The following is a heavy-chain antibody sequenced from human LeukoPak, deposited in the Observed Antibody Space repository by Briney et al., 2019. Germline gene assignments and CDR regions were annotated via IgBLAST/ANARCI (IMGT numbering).Heavy chain of an antibody. Sequence: ASVKVSCKASGYTFTSYAMNWVRQAPGQGLEWMGWINTNTGNPTYAQGFTGRFVFSLDTSVSTAYLQISSLKAEDTAVYYCARDWAGQGAVHHNTYFDYWGQGTLVTVSS. D-gene: IGHD1-26*01. CDR1: GYTFTSYA. J-gene: IGHJ4*02. V-gene: IGHV7-4-1*02. CDR2: INTNTGNP. CDR3: ARDWAGQGAVHHNTYFDY.